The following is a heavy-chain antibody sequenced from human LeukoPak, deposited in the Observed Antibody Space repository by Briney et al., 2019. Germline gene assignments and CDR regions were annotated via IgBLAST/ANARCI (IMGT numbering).Heavy chain of an antibody. CDR3: ARQGAYDSTWCDFDY. CDR2: TYYSGST. J-gene: IGHJ4*02. CDR1: GGSVSSYEYY. Sequence: SETLSLTCTVSGGSVSSYEYYWGWIRQPPGKGLEWIGNTYYSGSTYYNPSLKSRVTISVDTSENQFSLKLSSVTAADTAVYYCARQGAYDSTWCDFDYWGQGTLVTVSS. V-gene: IGHV4-39*01. D-gene: IGHD6-13*01.